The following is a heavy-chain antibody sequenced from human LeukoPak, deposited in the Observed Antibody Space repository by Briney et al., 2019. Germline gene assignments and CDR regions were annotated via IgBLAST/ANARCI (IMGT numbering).Heavy chain of an antibody. CDR3: AREQGRSQFDY. Sequence: GASVKASCKASGGTFSSYAISWVRQVPGQGLEWMGGIIPIFGTANYAQKFQGRVTITADESTSTAYMELSSLRSEDTAVYYCAREQGRSQFDYSGQGTLVTVSS. CDR2: IIPIFGTA. CDR1: GGTFSSYA. D-gene: IGHD3-3*01. V-gene: IGHV1-69*13. J-gene: IGHJ4*02.